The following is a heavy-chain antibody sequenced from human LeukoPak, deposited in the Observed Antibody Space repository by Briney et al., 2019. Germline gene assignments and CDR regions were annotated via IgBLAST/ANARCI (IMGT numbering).Heavy chain of an antibody. CDR1: GFTFDDYA. D-gene: IGHD4-17*01. V-gene: IGHV3-23*01. CDR2: ITGSHGRT. CDR3: TKDPNGDYVGAFDP. J-gene: IGHJ5*02. Sequence: GGSLRLSCAASGFTFDDYAMHWVRQAPGKGLEWVSSITGSHGRTYNTDSVKGRFTISRDNSQNTLYLQMNSLTAEDTAVYYCTKDPNGDYVGAFDPWGQGTLVTVSS.